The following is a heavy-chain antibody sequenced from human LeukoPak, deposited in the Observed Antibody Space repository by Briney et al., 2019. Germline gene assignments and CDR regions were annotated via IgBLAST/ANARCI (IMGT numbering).Heavy chain of an antibody. CDR2: IYSGGST. D-gene: IGHD3-3*02. CDR3: AREISRTGAFDI. Sequence: GGTLRLSCAASGFTVSSNYMSWVRQAPGKGLEWVSVIYSGGSTYYADSVKGRFTISRDNSKNTLYLQMNSLRAEDTAVYYCAREISRTGAFDIWGQGTMVTVSS. V-gene: IGHV3-53*05. CDR1: GFTVSSNY. J-gene: IGHJ3*02.